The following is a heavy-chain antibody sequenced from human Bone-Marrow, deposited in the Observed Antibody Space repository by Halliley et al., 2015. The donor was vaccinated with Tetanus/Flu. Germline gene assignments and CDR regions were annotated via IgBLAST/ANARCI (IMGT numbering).Heavy chain of an antibody. D-gene: IGHD2-2*01. CDR2: IYDSGST. J-gene: IGHJ4*02. CDR3: ARDMPFDS. V-gene: IGHV4-59*01. Sequence: KGLEWIAYIYDSGSTNYNPPPKNRVTISVDTSKNQFSLKLSSATAADTAVYYCARDMPFDSWGQGISVPVSS.